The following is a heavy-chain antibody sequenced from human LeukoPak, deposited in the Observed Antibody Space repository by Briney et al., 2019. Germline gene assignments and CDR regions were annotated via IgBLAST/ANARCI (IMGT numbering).Heavy chain of an antibody. CDR3: AKTDYGDLSLVDY. J-gene: IGHJ4*02. CDR2: ITWDGGST. CDR1: GFTFDDHA. D-gene: IGHD4-17*01. V-gene: IGHV3-43D*03. Sequence: PGGSLRLSCAASGFTFDDHAMRWVRQAPGKGLEWVSLITWDGGSTYYADSVKGRFTISRDNSKNSLYLQMNSLRAEDTALYYCAKTDYGDLSLVDYWGQGTLVTVSS.